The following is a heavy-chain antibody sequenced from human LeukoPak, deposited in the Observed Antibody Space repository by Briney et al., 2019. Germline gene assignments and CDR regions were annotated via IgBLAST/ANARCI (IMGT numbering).Heavy chain of an antibody. CDR3: ARGVGTTQYYYYYMDV. CDR1: DDSVSTNSAA. D-gene: IGHD1-26*01. J-gene: IGHJ6*03. CDR2: TYYRSKRYN. Sequence: SQTLSLTCAISDDSVSTNSAAWKWIRQSPSGGVEGLGSTYYRSKRYNDYAVSVKSRITIKPDKSKNQFSLQLNSVTPEDTAVYYCARGVGTTQYYYYYMDVWGKGTAVTVSS. V-gene: IGHV6-1*01.